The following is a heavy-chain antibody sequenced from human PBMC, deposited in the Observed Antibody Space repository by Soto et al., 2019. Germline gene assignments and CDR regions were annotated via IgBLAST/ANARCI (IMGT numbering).Heavy chain of an antibody. CDR1: GGSTSSGGYS. CDR2: ISHSGST. V-gene: IGHV4-30-2*01. Sequence: SETLSLTCAVSGGSTSSGGYSWSWLRQPPGKGLEWIGYISHSGSTYYNPSLKSRVTISVDTSKNQFSLRLSSVTAADTAVYYCARGNVVAIDYWGQGTLVTVSS. J-gene: IGHJ4*02. CDR3: ARGNVVAIDY. D-gene: IGHD2-21*01.